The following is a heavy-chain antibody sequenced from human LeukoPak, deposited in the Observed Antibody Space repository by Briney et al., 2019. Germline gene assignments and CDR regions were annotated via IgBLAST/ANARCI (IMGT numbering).Heavy chain of an antibody. V-gene: IGHV3-7*01. CDR3: ARDWYYYDSSGYYPNLYYFDY. D-gene: IGHD3-22*01. CDR1: GFTFSSYA. J-gene: IGHJ4*02. Sequence: GGSLRLSCAASGFTFSSYAMSWVRQAPGKGLEWVANIKQDGSEKYYADSVKGRFTISRDNSKNTLYLQMNSLRAEDTAVYYCARDWYYYDSSGYYPNLYYFDYWGQGTLVTVSS. CDR2: IKQDGSEK.